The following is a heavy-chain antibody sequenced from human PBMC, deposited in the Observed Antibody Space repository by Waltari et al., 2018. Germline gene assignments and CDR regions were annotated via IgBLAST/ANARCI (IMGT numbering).Heavy chain of an antibody. V-gene: IGHV3-53*01. J-gene: IGHJ4*02. Sequence: EVQLVESGGDLIQPGGSLRLSCAASGVTVGNHYMCWVRQAPGKGLEWVSLIYSGGGTHYADSVKGRFTISRDNSKNTLYLQMNRLRVEDMAVYYCARDPPGIAAAGTGGWGQGTLVTVSS. CDR1: GVTVGNHY. CDR2: IYSGGGT. CDR3: ARDPPGIAAAGTGG. D-gene: IGHD6-13*01.